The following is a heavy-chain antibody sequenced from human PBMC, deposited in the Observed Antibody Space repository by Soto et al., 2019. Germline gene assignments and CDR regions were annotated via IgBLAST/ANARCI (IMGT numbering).Heavy chain of an antibody. CDR1: GYTFTNYA. J-gene: IGHJ4*02. D-gene: IGHD3-9*01. CDR3: AGGWAGYHLDY. Sequence: QVQLVQSGAEEKKPGASVKVSCKASGYTFTNYAIHWVRQAPGQRLEWMGWINAGNGNTKYSQTFQGRVTFTRDTSASTAYMDLSSLGSEDTAVYYCAGGWAGYHLDYWGQGTLVTVSS. V-gene: IGHV1-3*05. CDR2: INAGNGNT.